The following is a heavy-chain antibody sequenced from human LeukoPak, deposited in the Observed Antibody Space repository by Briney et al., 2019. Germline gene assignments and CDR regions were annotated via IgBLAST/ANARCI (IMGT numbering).Heavy chain of an antibody. CDR1: GFTFSSYG. V-gene: IGHV3-33*01. D-gene: IGHD6-13*01. CDR3: ARDPTEQQLVLHYFDY. J-gene: IGHJ4*02. CDR2: IWYDGSNK. Sequence: GRSLRLSCAASGFTFSSYGMHWVRQAPGKGLEWVAVIWYDGSNKYHADSVKGRFTISRDNSKNTLYLQMNSLRAEDTAVYYCARDPTEQQLVLHYFDYWGQGTLVTVSS.